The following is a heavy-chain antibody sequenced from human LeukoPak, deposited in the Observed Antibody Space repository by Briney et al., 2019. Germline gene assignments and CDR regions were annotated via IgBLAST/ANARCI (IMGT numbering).Heavy chain of an antibody. CDR3: ARRGYYDSSGQYYFDY. Sequence: SETLSLTCTVSGGSMSSGSYYWSWIRQPAGKGLEWIGRIYTSGSTNYNPSLKSRVTISVDTSKNQFSLKLSSVTAADTAVYYCARRGYYDSSGQYYFDYWGQGTLVTVSS. J-gene: IGHJ4*02. D-gene: IGHD3-22*01. CDR1: GGSMSSGSYY. CDR2: IYTSGST. V-gene: IGHV4-61*02.